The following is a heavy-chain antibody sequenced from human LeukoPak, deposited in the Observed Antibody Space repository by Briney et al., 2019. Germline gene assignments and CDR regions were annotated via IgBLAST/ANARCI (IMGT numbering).Heavy chain of an antibody. CDR1: GGSISSGDYY. V-gene: IGHV4-30-4*08. D-gene: IGHD3-22*01. CDR2: IYYSGST. CDR3: ARDKYYYDSSGYYYYMDV. J-gene: IGHJ6*03. Sequence: PSETLSLTCTVSGGSISSGDYYWSWIRQPPGKGLEWIGYIYYSGSTYYNPSLKSRVTISVDTSKNRFSLKLSSVTAADTAVYYCARDKYYYDSSGYYYYMDVWGKGTTVTVSS.